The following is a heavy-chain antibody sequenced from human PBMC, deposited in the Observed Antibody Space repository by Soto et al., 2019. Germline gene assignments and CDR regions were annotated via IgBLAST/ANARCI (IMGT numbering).Heavy chain of an antibody. CDR1: GYTFTDYY. J-gene: IGHJ4*02. V-gene: IGHV1-69-2*01. CDR3: ATLPGGQKGIAAAGTPFDY. D-gene: IGHD6-13*01. Sequence: EVQLVQSGAEVKKPGATVKISCKVSGYTFTDYYMHWVQQAPGKGLEWMGLVDPEDGETIYAEKFQGRVTKTADTSTDTAYMELSSLRSEDTAVYYCATLPGGQKGIAAAGTPFDYWGQGTLVTVSS. CDR2: VDPEDGET.